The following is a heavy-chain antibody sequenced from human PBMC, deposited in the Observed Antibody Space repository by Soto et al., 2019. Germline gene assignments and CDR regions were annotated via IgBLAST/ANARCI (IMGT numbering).Heavy chain of an antibody. V-gene: IGHV3-33*01. Sequence: QVQLVESGGGVVQPGRSLRLSCAASGFTFSSYGMHWVRQAPGKGLEWVAVIWYDGSNKYYADSVKGRFTISRDNSKNTLCLQMNSLRAEETAVYYCARDGYSSSWPDYWGQVTLVTVSS. CDR2: IWYDGSNK. J-gene: IGHJ4*02. CDR1: GFTFSSYG. D-gene: IGHD6-13*01. CDR3: ARDGYSSSWPDY.